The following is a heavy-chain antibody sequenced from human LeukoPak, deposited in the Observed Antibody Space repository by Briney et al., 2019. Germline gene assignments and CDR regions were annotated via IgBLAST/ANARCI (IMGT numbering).Heavy chain of an antibody. J-gene: IGHJ5*02. CDR2: IFHSGNI. CDR1: GGSISSGGYS. Sequence: PSQTLSLTCAVAGGSISSGGYSWSWIRQPPGKGLEWIGYIFHSGNIYYNPSLKSRVTISVDRSKNQFSLKLSSVTAADTAVYYCARGTRSTVITYENWFDPWGQGTLVTVSS. D-gene: IGHD4-17*01. V-gene: IGHV4-30-2*01. CDR3: ARGTRSTVITYENWFDP.